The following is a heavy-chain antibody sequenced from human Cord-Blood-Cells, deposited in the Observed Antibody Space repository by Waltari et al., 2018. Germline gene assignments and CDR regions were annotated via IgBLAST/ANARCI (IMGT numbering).Heavy chain of an antibody. Sequence: EVQLVESGAGLVQRGGSLSLSCASCWFPSPRNHMSWVRQAAGKGIECVCVITSDGSTYNADSVKGRFTITRQNSKNTLYLQMTSLSAEDSAVYYCARDGGNWGQGTLVTVSS. J-gene: IGHJ4*02. CDR2: ITSDGST. D-gene: IGHD2-15*01. CDR3: ARDGGN. V-gene: IGHV3-53*04. CDR1: WFPSPRNH.